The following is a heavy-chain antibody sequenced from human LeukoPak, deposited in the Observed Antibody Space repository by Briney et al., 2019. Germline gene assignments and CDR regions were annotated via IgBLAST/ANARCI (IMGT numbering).Heavy chain of an antibody. J-gene: IGHJ4*02. CDR2: IYYSGST. D-gene: IGHD6-19*01. CDR3: ASSVPGQWLPFDY. Sequence: SETLSLTCAVYGGSFSGYYWSWIRQPPGKGLEWIGYIYYSGSTNYNPSLKSRVTISVDTSKNQFSLKLSSVTAADTAVYYCASSVPGQWLPFDYWGQGTLVTVSS. CDR1: GGSFSGYY. V-gene: IGHV4-59*01.